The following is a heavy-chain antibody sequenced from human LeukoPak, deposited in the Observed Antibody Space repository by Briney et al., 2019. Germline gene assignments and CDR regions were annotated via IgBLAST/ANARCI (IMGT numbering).Heavy chain of an antibody. D-gene: IGHD3-22*01. J-gene: IGHJ4*02. CDR2: ISAYNGNT. CDR1: GYTFTSYG. CDR3: ARYHMIVVAGFDY. V-gene: IGHV1-18*01. Sequence: GASVKVSFKASGYTFTSYGISWVRRAPGQGLEWMGWISAYNGNTNYVQKLKGKATMTPDTSTRTAYMELRSLRSDDTAVYYCARYHMIVVAGFDYWGQGTLVTVSS.